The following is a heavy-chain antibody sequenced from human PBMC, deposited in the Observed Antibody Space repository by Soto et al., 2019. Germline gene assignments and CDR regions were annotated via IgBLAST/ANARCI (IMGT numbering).Heavy chain of an antibody. V-gene: IGHV3-13*01. CDR3: AKWSSSSPYYYYYYGMDV. D-gene: IGHD6-6*01. Sequence: GGSLRLSCAASGFTFSSYDMHWVRQATGKGLEWVSAIGTAGDTYYPGSVKGRFTISRDNSKNTLYLQMNSLRAEDTAVYYCAKWSSSSPYYYYYYGMDVWGQGTTVTVSS. J-gene: IGHJ6*02. CDR2: IGTAGDT. CDR1: GFTFSSYD.